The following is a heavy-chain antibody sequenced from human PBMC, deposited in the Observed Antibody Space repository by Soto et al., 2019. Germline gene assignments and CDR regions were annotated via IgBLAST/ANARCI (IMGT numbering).Heavy chain of an antibody. CDR1: GFTFSSYA. CDR2: ISGSGGST. J-gene: IGHJ4*02. D-gene: IGHD2-2*01. CDR3: AKVGRLVPAAEINY. V-gene: IGHV3-23*01. Sequence: GGSLRLSCAASGFTFSSYAMSWVRQAPGKGLEGVSGISGSGGSTYYADSVKGRLTISRDNSKNTLYLQMNSLRAEDTAVYYCAKVGRLVPAAEINYWGQGTLVTVPQ.